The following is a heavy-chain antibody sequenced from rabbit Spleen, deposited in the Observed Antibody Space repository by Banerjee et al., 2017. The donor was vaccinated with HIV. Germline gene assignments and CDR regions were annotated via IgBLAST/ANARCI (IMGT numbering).Heavy chain of an antibody. CDR1: GFDFSNYY. Sequence: QEQLVESGGGLVQPEGSLTLTCKASGFDFSNYYMCWVRQAPGKGPEWIGCIYGGSGRTYYANWTKGRFTISRENAQNTVFLQMTSLTAADTATYFCARDGAGGSYFALWGPGTLVTVS. J-gene: IGHJ4*01. V-gene: IGHV1S47*01. D-gene: IGHD8-1*01. CDR3: ARDGAGGSYFAL. CDR2: IYGGSGRT.